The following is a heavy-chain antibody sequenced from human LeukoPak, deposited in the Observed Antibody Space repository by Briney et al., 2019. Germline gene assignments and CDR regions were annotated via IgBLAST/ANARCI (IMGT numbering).Heavy chain of an antibody. J-gene: IGHJ3*02. Sequence: GASVKVSCKASGYTFTSYGIRWVRQAPGQGLEWMGGIIPIFGTANYAQKFQGRVTITTDESTSTAYMELSSLRSEDTAVYYCARVKRLPGIDAFDIWGQGTMVTVSS. CDR3: ARVKRLPGIDAFDI. CDR2: IIPIFGTA. V-gene: IGHV1-69*05. CDR1: GYTFTSYG. D-gene: IGHD2-2*01.